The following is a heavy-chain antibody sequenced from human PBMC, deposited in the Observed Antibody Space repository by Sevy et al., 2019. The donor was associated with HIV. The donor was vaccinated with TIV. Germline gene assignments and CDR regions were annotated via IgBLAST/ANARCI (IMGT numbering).Heavy chain of an antibody. CDR1: GFTFSSYS. CDR3: ARGSYGSGSYSNY. D-gene: IGHD3-10*01. V-gene: IGHV3-21*01. Sequence: GESLKISCAASGFTFSSYSMNWVRQAPGKRLEWVSSISSSSSYIYYADSVKGRFTISRDNAKNSLYLQMNSLRAEDTAVYYCARGSYGSGSYSNYWGQGTLVTVSS. CDR2: ISSSSSYI. J-gene: IGHJ4*02.